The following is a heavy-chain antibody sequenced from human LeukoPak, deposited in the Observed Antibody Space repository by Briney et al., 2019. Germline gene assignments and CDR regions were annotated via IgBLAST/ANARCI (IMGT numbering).Heavy chain of an antibody. CDR1: GYTFTSYY. V-gene: IGHV1-46*01. Sequence: GASVKVSCKASGYTFTSYYMHWVRQAPGQGLEWMGIINPSGGSTSYAQKYQGRVTMTKDTSTSTVYMELSSLRSEDTAVYYCARDAETGTGDYWGQGTLVTVSS. CDR2: INPSGGST. D-gene: IGHD1-1*01. CDR3: ARDAETGTGDY. J-gene: IGHJ4*02.